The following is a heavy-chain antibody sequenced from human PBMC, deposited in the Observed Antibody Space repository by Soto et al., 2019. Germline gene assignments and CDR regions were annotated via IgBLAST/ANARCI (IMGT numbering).Heavy chain of an antibody. D-gene: IGHD1-26*01. J-gene: IGHJ4*02. CDR3: VRESGSYSPLDY. V-gene: IGHV3-48*01. Sequence: GGALRLSCAASGFTFSSYSMNWVRQAPGKGLEWVSYISSSSSTIYYADSVKGRFTISRDNSKNTLYLQMNSLRAEDTAVYYCVRESGSYSPLDYWGQGTLVTVSS. CDR1: GFTFSSYS. CDR2: ISSSSSTI.